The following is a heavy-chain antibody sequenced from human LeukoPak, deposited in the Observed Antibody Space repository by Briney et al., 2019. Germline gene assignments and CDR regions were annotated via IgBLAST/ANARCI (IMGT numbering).Heavy chain of an antibody. V-gene: IGHV4-4*07. CDR3: ARWQKYQLPYGYFDL. Sequence: SETLSLTCTVSGGSISNYYWSWIRQPAGKGLEWIGRIYTSGSTNYNPSLKSRVTLSVDTSKNQFSLKLSSVTAADTAVYYCARWQKYQLPYGYFDLWGRGTLVTVSS. D-gene: IGHD2-2*01. CDR1: GGSISNYY. J-gene: IGHJ2*01. CDR2: IYTSGST.